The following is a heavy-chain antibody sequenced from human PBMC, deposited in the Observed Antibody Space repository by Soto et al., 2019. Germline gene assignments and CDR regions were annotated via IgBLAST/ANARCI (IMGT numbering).Heavy chain of an antibody. D-gene: IGHD3-16*01. CDR3: AMVDVYVTPSPQDV. CDR1: GYTFTRYG. J-gene: IGHJ6*02. CDR2: INTYNGNI. Sequence: QVQLVQSGAEVKNPGASVKVSCKASGYTFTRYGIGWARQAPGQGLEWMGWINTYNGNINYALNVQGRVTLTTDTTTRTGYMGLRSLRSNYTAIYYCAMVDVYVTPSPQDVWGQGDTVIVSS. V-gene: IGHV1-18*01.